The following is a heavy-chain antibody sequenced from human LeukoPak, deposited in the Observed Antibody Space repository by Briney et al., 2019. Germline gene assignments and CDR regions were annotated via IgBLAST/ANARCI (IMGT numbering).Heavy chain of an antibody. V-gene: IGHV3-74*01. J-gene: IGHJ4*02. CDR3: VGGYDPHY. D-gene: IGHD2-8*02. Sequence: GGPLRLSCAASGSTFSHSWTHWARQAPGKGLGLVSRINSDGSDTSSADPVKGRLTNSKNNAKNTLYLQMNRLRAEDTAIYYCVGGYDPHYWGQGTLVTVSS. CDR1: GSTFSHSW. CDR2: INSDGSDT.